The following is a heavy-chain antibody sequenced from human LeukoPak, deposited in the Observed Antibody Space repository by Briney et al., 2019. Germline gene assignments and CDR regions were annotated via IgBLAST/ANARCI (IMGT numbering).Heavy chain of an antibody. Sequence: GGSLRLSCAASGFTFSSYGMHWVRQAPGKGLEWVAVISYDGSNKYYADSVKGRFTISRDNSKNTLYLQMNSLRAEDTAVYYCANVRIQLWFELDYWGQGTLVTVSS. J-gene: IGHJ4*02. CDR1: GFTFSSYG. CDR3: ANVRIQLWFELDY. CDR2: ISYDGSNK. D-gene: IGHD5-18*01. V-gene: IGHV3-30*18.